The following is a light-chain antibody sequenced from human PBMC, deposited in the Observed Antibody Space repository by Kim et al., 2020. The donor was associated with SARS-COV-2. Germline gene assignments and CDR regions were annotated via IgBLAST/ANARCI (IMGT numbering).Light chain of an antibody. CDR1: QSVSSSY. V-gene: IGKV3-20*01. Sequence: EIVLTQSPGTLSLSPGERATLSCRASQSVSSSYLAWYQQKPGQAPRLLIYGASSRATGIPDRFSGSGSGTDFTLTISRLEPEDFAVYYCHQYGSSPPRTFGQGTKLEF. CDR2: GAS. CDR3: HQYGSSPPRT. J-gene: IGKJ1*01.